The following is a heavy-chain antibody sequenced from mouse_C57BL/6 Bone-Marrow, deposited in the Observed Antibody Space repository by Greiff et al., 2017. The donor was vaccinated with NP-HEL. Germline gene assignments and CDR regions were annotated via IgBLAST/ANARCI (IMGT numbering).Heavy chain of an antibody. V-gene: IGHV2-2*01. CDR1: GFSLTSYG. D-gene: IGHD1-1*01. J-gene: IGHJ4*01. CDR3: ARKGGYYPYYYAMDY. CDR2: IWSGGST. Sequence: QVQLKESGPGLVQPSQSLSITCTVSGFSLTSYGVHWVRQSPGKGLEWLGVIWSGGSTDYNAAFISRLSISKDNSKSQVFFKMNSLQADDTAIYYCARKGGYYPYYYAMDYWGQGTSVTVSS.